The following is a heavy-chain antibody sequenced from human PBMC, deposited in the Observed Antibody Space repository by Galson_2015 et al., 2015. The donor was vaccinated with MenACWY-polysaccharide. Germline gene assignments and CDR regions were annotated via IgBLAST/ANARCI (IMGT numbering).Heavy chain of an antibody. J-gene: IGHJ4*02. D-gene: IGHD6-6*01. Sequence: SLRLSCAASGFTFCSYDMHWVRQAPGKGLEWVAFIWYDGTNKYYADSLKGRFTISRDNSKNTLYLQMNSLRTEDTAVYYCARRPSRSRYDFDYWGQGTLVTVSS. CDR1: GFTFCSYD. CDR2: IWYDGTNK. CDR3: ARRPSRSRYDFDY. V-gene: IGHV3-30*02.